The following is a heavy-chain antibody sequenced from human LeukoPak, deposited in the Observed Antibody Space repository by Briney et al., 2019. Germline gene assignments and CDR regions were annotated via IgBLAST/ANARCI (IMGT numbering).Heavy chain of an antibody. CDR1: GFTFTTYW. V-gene: IGHV3-7*01. D-gene: IGHD1-26*01. J-gene: IGHJ4*02. Sequence: GGSLRLSCAASGFTFTTYWINWVRQAPGKGLEWVAVINQDGSEKYYVDSVKGRFTISRDNAKNSLYLQMNSLRAEDTAVYYCARDGGELVSDYWGQGTLVTVSS. CDR2: INQDGSEK. CDR3: ARDGGELVSDY.